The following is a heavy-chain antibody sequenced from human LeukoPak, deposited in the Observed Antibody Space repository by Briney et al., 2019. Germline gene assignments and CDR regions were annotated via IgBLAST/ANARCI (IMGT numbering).Heavy chain of an antibody. J-gene: IGHJ4*02. CDR3: AGGTGFIIKD. D-gene: IGHD3-9*01. V-gene: IGHV3-7*03. CDR2: IKQDGSEK. Sequence: GGSLRLSCAASGFTFRSYAMNWVRRAPGKGLEWVANIKQDGSEKNYVDSVKGRFTISRDNAKNSLYLQMNNLRVEDTAMYYCAGGTGFIIKDWGQGTLVTVSS. CDR1: GFTFRSYA.